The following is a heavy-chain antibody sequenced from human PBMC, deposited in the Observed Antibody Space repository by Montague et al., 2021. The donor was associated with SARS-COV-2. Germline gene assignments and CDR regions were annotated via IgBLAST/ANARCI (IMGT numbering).Heavy chain of an antibody. J-gene: IGHJ4*02. V-gene: IGHV3-30*04. Sequence: SLRLSCAASKFSFSSYDLHWVRQAPGKGLEWVAVISYVGSNQYYADSVKGRFTISRDNSKNTLYLQMSNLRAEDTAVYYCARPSYYDILTGNGGLEYWGQGTLVTVSS. CDR3: ARPSYYDILTGNGGLEY. CDR2: ISYVGSNQ. D-gene: IGHD3-9*01. CDR1: KFSFSSYD.